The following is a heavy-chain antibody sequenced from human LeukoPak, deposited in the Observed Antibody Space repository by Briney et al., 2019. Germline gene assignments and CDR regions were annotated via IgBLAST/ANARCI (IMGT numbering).Heavy chain of an antibody. D-gene: IGHD4-17*01. Sequence: ASVKVSCKASGYTFTGYYMHWVRQAPGQGLEWMGWINTNTGNPTYAQGFTGRFVFSLDTSVSTAYLQISSLKAEDTAVYYCARDRQDGDYAYWGQGTLVTVSS. J-gene: IGHJ4*02. CDR3: ARDRQDGDYAY. CDR2: INTNTGNP. V-gene: IGHV7-4-1*02. CDR1: GYTFTGYY.